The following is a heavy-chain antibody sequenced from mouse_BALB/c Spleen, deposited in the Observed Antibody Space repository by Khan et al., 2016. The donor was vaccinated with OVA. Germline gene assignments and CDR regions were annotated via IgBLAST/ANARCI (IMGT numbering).Heavy chain of an antibody. CDR3: ARHGSTSWFAY. D-gene: IGHD1-1*01. J-gene: IGHJ3*01. CDR1: GYSFTSYY. Sequence: VQLQQSGPELMKPGASVKISCKSSGYSFTSYYIHWVKQSHGKTLEWIGYIDPFNGGSTYNQKFKGKATLTVDKSSSTAYMYLSSLTSEDSAVCYYARHGSTSWFAYWGQGTLVTVSA. CDR2: IDPFNGGS. V-gene: IGHV1-31*01.